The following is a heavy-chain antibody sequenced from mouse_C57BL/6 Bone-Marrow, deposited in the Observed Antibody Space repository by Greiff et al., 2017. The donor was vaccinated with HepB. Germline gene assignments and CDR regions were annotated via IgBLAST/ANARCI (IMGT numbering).Heavy chain of an antibody. V-gene: IGHV1-50*01. J-gene: IGHJ2*01. CDR2: IDPSDSYT. CDR1: GYTFTSYW. Sequence: VQLQQPRAELVKPGASVKLSSKASGYTFTSYWMQWVKQRTGQGLEWIGEIDPSDSYTNYNQKFKGKATLTVDPAPSSAYMQLSSLTSEDSAVYYCAREDGLYYVDYWGKGTTLRVSS. CDR3: AREDGLYYVDY. D-gene: IGHD1-1*01.